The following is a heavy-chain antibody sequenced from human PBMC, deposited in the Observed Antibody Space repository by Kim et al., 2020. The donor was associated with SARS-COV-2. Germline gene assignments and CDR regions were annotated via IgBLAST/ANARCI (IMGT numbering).Heavy chain of an antibody. Sequence: SDPTLRSRVTISVDTSKNQFYLKLSSVTAADTAVYYCARTKYSCDRYFDLWGRGTLVTVSS. D-gene: IGHD5-18*01. CDR3: ARTKYSCDRYFDL. V-gene: IGHV4-59*01. J-gene: IGHJ2*01.